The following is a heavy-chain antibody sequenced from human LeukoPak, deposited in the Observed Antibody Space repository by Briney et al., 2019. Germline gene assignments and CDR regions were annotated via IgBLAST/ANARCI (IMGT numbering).Heavy chain of an antibody. CDR3: ARRKAGPYTASYFDY. CDR1: GGTFSSNA. J-gene: IGHJ4*02. V-gene: IGHV1-69*05. Sequence: GASVKVSCKASGGTFSSNAISWVRQAPGQGLEWMGGIIPIFGTANYAQKFQGRVTMTRDTSTSTVYMELSSLRSEDTAVYYCARRKAGPYTASYFDYWGQGTLVTVSS. CDR2: IIPIFGTA. D-gene: IGHD1-14*01.